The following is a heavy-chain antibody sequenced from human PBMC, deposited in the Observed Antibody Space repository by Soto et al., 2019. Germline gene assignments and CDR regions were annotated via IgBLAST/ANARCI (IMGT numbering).Heavy chain of an antibody. V-gene: IGHV1-46*01. D-gene: IGHD3-22*01. J-gene: IGHJ5*02. CDR3: ARGGTYYYDSSGYFLSWFDP. CDR1: GYTFTSTW. Sequence: ASVKVSCKASGYTFTSTWMHWVRQAPGQGLEWMGIINPYGGAATYAEKFQGRVTMTRDTSTATDYMELSSLRSEDTAVYYCARGGTYYYDSSGYFLSWFDPWGQGTLVTVSS. CDR2: INPYGGAA.